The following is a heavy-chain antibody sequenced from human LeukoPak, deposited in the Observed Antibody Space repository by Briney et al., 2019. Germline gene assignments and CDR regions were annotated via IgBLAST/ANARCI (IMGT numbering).Heavy chain of an antibody. CDR3: ARDSGDYYYYGIDV. Sequence: GGSLRLSCAASGFTFSSYDMHWVRQATGKGLEWVSAIGTAGDTYYPGSVKGRFTISRENAKNSLYLQMNSLRAGDTAVYYCARDSGDYYYYGIDVWGQGTTVTVSS. CDR2: IGTAGDT. CDR1: GFTFSSYD. V-gene: IGHV3-13*01. J-gene: IGHJ6*02. D-gene: IGHD3-10*01.